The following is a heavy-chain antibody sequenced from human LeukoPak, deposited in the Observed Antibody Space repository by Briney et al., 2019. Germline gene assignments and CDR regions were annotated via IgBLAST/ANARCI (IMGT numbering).Heavy chain of an antibody. V-gene: IGHV3-23*01. J-gene: IGHJ4*02. CDR3: AKDRADYEGPIDY. CDR1: GFTFSSYA. D-gene: IGHD3-16*01. Sequence: PGGSLRLSCAASGFTFSSYAMSWVRQAPGKGLEWVSIISGSGGSTYYADSVRGRSSISRDNSKNTLFLQMNSLRAEDTAVYYCAKDRADYEGPIDYWGQGTLLTVSS. CDR2: ISGSGGST.